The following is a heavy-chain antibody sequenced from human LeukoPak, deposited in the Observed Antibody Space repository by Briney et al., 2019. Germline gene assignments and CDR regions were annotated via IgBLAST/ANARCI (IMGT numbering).Heavy chain of an antibody. CDR1: GFTFGSHS. CDR2: ISSSSSTI. V-gene: IGHV3-48*01. J-gene: IGHJ6*02. Sequence: GVSLRLSCAASGFTFGSHSMNWVRQAPGKGLEWVSYISSSSSTIYYAGSVKGRFTISRDNAKNSLYLQMNSLRAEDTAVYYCARGQAGGMDVWGQGTTVTVSS. CDR3: ARGQAGGMDV.